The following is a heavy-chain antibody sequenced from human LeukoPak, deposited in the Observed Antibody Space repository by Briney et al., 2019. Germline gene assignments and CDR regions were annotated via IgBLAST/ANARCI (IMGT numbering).Heavy chain of an antibody. CDR3: ATLRPDSTGHDAWRSDASDI. CDR2: ISHDGSKK. V-gene: IGHV3-30*03. CDR1: GFTFSDYG. Sequence: GGSLRLSCAASGFTFSDYGFHWVRQAPGKGLEAVALISHDGSKKDYGDSVKGRFTISRDNSKNSLHLQMNSLRGEDTAVYYCATLRPDSTGHDAWRSDASDIWGQGTMVTVSS. D-gene: IGHD2-8*02. J-gene: IGHJ3*02.